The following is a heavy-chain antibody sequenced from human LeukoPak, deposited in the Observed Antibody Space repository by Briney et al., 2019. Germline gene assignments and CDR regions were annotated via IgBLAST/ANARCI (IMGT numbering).Heavy chain of an antibody. D-gene: IGHD6-25*01. J-gene: IGHJ6*03. CDR3: AKSATSRLDYYYYYYMDV. Sequence: GRSLRLSCAASGFTFDDYAMHWVRQAPGKGLEWVSGISWNSGSIGYADSVKGRFTISRDNAKNSLYLQMNSLRAEDMALYYCAKSATSRLDYYYYYYMDVWGKGTTVTVSS. CDR1: GFTFDDYA. CDR2: ISWNSGSI. V-gene: IGHV3-9*03.